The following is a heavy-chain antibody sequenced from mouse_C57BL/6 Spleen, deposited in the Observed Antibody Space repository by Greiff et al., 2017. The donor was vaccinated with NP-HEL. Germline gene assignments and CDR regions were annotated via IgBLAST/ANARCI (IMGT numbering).Heavy chain of an antibody. CDR1: GYAFTNYL. CDR2: INPGSGGT. J-gene: IGHJ3*01. D-gene: IGHD2-3*01. CDR3: ARSADGYYWFAY. Sequence: VQLVESGAELVRPGTSVKVSCKASGYAFTNYLIEWVKQRPGQGLEWIGVINPGSGGTNYNEKFKGKATLTADKSSSTAYMQLSSLTSEDSAVYFCARSADGYYWFAYWGQGTLVTVSA. V-gene: IGHV1-54*01.